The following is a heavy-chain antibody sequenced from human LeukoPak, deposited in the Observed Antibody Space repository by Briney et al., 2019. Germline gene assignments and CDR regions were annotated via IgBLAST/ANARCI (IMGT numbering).Heavy chain of an antibody. CDR2: IIPIFGTA. D-gene: IGHD3-3*01. J-gene: IGHJ4*02. CDR1: GYTFTSYA. Sequence: SVKVSCKASGYTFTSYAMNWVRQAPGQGLEWMGGIIPIFGTANYAQKFQGRVTITADKSTSTAYMELSSLRSEDTAVYYCARVGRFLENTYDYWGQGTLVTVSS. CDR3: ARVGRFLENTYDY. V-gene: IGHV1-69*06.